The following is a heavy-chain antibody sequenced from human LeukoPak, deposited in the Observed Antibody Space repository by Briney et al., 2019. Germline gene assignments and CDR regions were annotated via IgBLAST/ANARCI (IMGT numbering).Heavy chain of an antibody. Sequence: PGGSLRLSCAASGFTFSSYGMHWVRQAPGKGLEWVAVIWYDGSNKYYADSVKGRFTISRDNSKNTLYLQMNSLRAEDTAVYYCARDSHHLGIAAAAYYYYYGMDVWGQGTTVTVSS. V-gene: IGHV3-33*01. D-gene: IGHD6-13*01. J-gene: IGHJ6*02. CDR3: ARDSHHLGIAAAAYYYYYGMDV. CDR1: GFTFSSYG. CDR2: IWYDGSNK.